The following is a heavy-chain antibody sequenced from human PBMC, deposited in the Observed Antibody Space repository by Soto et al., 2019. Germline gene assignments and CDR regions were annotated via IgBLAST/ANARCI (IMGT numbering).Heavy chain of an antibody. CDR2: IYPGDSDT. D-gene: IGHD3-3*01. CDR1: GYSLTSYW. CDR3: ARADYDFWSGYKLTSNYGMDV. Sequence: GESLTISCKGSGYSLTSYWIGWVRQMPGKGLEWMGIIYPGDSDTRYSPSFQGQVTISADKSISTAYLQWSSLKASDTAMYYCARADYDFWSGYKLTSNYGMDVWGQGTTVTSP. V-gene: IGHV5-51*01. J-gene: IGHJ6*02.